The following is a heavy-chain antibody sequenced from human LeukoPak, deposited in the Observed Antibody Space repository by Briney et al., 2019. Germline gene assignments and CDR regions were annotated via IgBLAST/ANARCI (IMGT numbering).Heavy chain of an antibody. V-gene: IGHV1-3*01. J-gene: IGHJ4*02. CDR2: INAGNGNT. CDR3: ARWNDYVWGSYRSHRNHFDY. Sequence: ASVKVSCKASGYTFTSYAMHWVRQAPGQRLEWMGWINAGNGNTKYSQEFQGRVTITRDTSTSTAYMELRSLRSDDTAVYYCARWNDYVWGSYRSHRNHFDYWGQGTLVTVSS. CDR1: GYTFTSYA. D-gene: IGHD3-16*02.